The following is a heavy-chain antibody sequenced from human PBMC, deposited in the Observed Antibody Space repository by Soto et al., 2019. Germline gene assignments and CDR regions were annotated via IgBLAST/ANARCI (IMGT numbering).Heavy chain of an antibody. V-gene: IGHV1-8*01. D-gene: IGHD6-13*01. CDR2: MNPNSGNT. J-gene: IGHJ5*02. Sequence: ASVKVSCKASGYTFTSYDINWVRQATGQGLEWMGWMNPNSGNTGYAQKFQGRVTMTRNTSISTAYMELSSLRSEDTAVHYCARESDIAAAGHNWFDPWGQGTLVTVSS. CDR3: ARESDIAAAGHNWFDP. CDR1: GYTFTSYD.